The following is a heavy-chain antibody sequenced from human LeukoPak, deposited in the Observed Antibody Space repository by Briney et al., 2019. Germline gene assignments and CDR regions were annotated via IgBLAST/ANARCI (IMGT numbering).Heavy chain of an antibody. CDR2: ISYSGST. CDR1: SGSINGYY. D-gene: IGHD2-2*01. V-gene: IGHV4-59*08. Sequence: SETLSLTCTVSSGSINGYYWSWIRQPPGKGLEWVGYISYSGSTNYNPSLKSRVTISVDTSKNQFSLKLSSVTAADTAVYYCARYCSSTSCYRYFQHWGQGTLVTVSS. CDR3: ARYCSSTSCYRYFQH. J-gene: IGHJ1*01.